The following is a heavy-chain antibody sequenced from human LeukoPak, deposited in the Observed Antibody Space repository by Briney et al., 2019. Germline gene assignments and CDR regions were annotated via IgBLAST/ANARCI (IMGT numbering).Heavy chain of an antibody. CDR2: ISGDGGST. V-gene: IGHV3-43*02. Sequence: PGGSLRLSCAASGFTFDDYAMHWVRQAPGKGLEWVSLISGDGGSTYYADSVKGRFTISRDNSKNSLYLQMNSLRAEDTAVYYCARDLFLRGATTGFDYWGQGTLVTVSS. CDR3: ARDLFLRGATTGFDY. D-gene: IGHD1-26*01. CDR1: GFTFDDYA. J-gene: IGHJ4*02.